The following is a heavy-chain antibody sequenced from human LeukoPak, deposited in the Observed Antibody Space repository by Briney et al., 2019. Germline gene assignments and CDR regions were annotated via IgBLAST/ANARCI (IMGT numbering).Heavy chain of an antibody. J-gene: IGHJ4*02. V-gene: IGHV3-30*02. Sequence: GGSLRLSCAASGFTFSSYAMSWVRQAPGKGLEWVAFIRYDGSNKYYADSVKGRFTISRDNSKNTLYLQMNSLRAEDTAVYYCAKDRGQWELKYFDYWGQGTLVTVSS. CDR1: GFTFSSYA. CDR2: IRYDGSNK. CDR3: AKDRGQWELKYFDY. D-gene: IGHD1-26*01.